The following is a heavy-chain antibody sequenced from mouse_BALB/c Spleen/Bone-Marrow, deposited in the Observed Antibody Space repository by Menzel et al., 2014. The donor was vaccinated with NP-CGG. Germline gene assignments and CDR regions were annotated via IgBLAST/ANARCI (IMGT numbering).Heavy chain of an antibody. CDR2: IWSGGST. V-gene: IGHV2-2*02. CDR1: GFSLTSYG. CDR3: ARNSHYYGYYYAMDY. D-gene: IGHD1-2*01. Sequence: QVQLQQSGPGLVQPSQSLSIPCTVSGFSLTSYGVHWVRQSPGKGLEWLGVIWSGGSTDYNAAFISRLSISKDNSKSXVFCKMNSLQANDTAIYYCARNSHYYGYYYAMDYWGQGTSVTVSS. J-gene: IGHJ4*01.